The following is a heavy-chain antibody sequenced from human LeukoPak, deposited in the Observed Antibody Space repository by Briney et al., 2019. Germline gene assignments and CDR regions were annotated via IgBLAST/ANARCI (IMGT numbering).Heavy chain of an antibody. D-gene: IGHD1/OR15-1a*01. CDR3: VRQGTPHGNFDY. V-gene: IGHV3-13*01. Sequence: PGGSLRLSCAASGFTFSRSDLHWVRQATGKGLEWVSAIGTGGDTYYPASVKGRFTISRENAKISLYLQMNSLRVEDTAVYYCVRQGTPHGNFDYWGQGTLVTVSS. J-gene: IGHJ4*02. CDR2: IGTGGDT. CDR1: GFTFSRSD.